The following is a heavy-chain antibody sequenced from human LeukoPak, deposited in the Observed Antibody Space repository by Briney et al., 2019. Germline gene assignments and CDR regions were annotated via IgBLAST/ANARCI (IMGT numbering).Heavy chain of an antibody. D-gene: IGHD3-10*01. V-gene: IGHV4-4*02. CDR2: IYHSGST. CDR1: GGSVSSSNW. CDR3: ARDGSPQYYYGSGSYRVFDY. Sequence: SGTLSLTCAVSGGSVSSSNWWSWVRQPPGKGLEWIGEIYHSGSTNYNPSLKSRVTISVDKSKNQFSLKLSSVTAADTAVYYCARDGSPQYYYGSGSYRVFDYWGQGTLVTVSS. J-gene: IGHJ4*02.